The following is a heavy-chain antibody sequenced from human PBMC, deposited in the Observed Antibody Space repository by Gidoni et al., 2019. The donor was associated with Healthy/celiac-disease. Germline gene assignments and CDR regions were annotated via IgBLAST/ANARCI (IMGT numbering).Heavy chain of an antibody. CDR3: ARDTRSNYDFWSGYPDAFDI. CDR2: IIPIFGTA. D-gene: IGHD3-3*01. CDR1: GGTFSSYA. V-gene: IGHV1-69*06. J-gene: IGHJ3*02. Sequence: QVQLVQSVAEVKKPGSSVKVSCKASGGTFSSYAISWVRQAPGQGLEWMGGIIPIFGTANYAQKFQGRVTITADKSTSTAYMELSSLRSEDTAVYYCARDTRSNYDFWSGYPDAFDIWGQGTMVTVSS.